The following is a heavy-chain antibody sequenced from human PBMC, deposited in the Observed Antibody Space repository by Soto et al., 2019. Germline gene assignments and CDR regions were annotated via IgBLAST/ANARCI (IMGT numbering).Heavy chain of an antibody. CDR1: GGSISSSSYY. Sequence: ETLSLTCTVSGGSISSSSYYWGWIRQPPGKGLEWIGSIYYSGSTYYNPSLKSRVTISVDTSKNQFSLKLSSVTAADTAVYYCARGSQWLVHTPFPNSSSSGGVDYWGQGTLVTVSS. D-gene: IGHD6-19*01. V-gene: IGHV4-39*01. J-gene: IGHJ4*02. CDR2: IYYSGST. CDR3: ARGSQWLVHTPFPNSSSSGGVDY.